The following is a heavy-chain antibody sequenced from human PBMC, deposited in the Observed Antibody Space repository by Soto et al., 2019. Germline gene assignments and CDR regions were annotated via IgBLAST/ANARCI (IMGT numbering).Heavy chain of an antibody. J-gene: IGHJ6*02. CDR1: GGSFSGYC. CDR2: INHSGST. D-gene: IGHD3-10*01. Sequence: NPSETLSLTCAVYGGSFSGYCWSWIRQPPGKGLEWIGEINHSGSTNYNPSLKSRVTISVDTSKNQFSLKLSSVTAADTAVYYCAREGYGSGSQQNYYYGMDVWGQGTTVT. V-gene: IGHV4-34*01. CDR3: AREGYGSGSQQNYYYGMDV.